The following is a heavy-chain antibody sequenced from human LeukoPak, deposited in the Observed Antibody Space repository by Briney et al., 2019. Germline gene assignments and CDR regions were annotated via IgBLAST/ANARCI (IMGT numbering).Heavy chain of an antibody. CDR3: AAVGDYGDYDY. V-gene: IGHV1-58*02. J-gene: IGHJ4*02. CDR1: GFTFTSSA. D-gene: IGHD4-17*01. Sequence: GTSVKVSFKASGFTFTSSAMQWVRQARGQRLEWIGWIVVGSGNTNYAQKFQERVTITRDMSTSTAYMELSSLRPEDTAVYYCAAVGDYGDYDYWGQGTLVTVSS. CDR2: IVVGSGNT.